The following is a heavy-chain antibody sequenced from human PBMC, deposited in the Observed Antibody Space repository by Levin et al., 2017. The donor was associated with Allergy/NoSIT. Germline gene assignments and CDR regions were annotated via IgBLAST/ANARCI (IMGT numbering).Heavy chain of an antibody. D-gene: IGHD3-3*01. J-gene: IGHJ4*02. CDR3: ARFGDYDFWSGQTGDY. CDR2: INPSGGST. Sequence: GASVKVSCKASGYTFTSYYMHWVRQAPGQGLEWMGIINPSGGSTSYAQKFQGRVTMTRDTSTSTVYMELSSLRSEDTAVYYCARFGDYDFWSGQTGDYWGQGTLVTVSS. CDR1: GYTFTSYY. V-gene: IGHV1-46*01.